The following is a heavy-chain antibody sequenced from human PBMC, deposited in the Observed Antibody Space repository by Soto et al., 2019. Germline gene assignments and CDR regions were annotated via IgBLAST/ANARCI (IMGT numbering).Heavy chain of an antibody. CDR2: INAGNRNT. D-gene: IGHD3-10*01. CDR3: ARASGAGWSRTDYAMGV. V-gene: IGHV1-3*01. Sequence: ASVKVSCKASGYSFNSYALHWVRQAPGQRLEWMAWINAGNRNTKYSQRFQGRVTVTRDTSANTTYMELSNLRSEDTAVYYCARASGAGWSRTDYAMGVWGQGTTVTVSS. J-gene: IGHJ6*02. CDR1: GYSFNSYA.